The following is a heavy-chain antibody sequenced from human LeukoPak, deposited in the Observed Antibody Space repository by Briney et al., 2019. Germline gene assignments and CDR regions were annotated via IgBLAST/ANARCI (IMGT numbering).Heavy chain of an antibody. CDR3: AKISVSRHYDFWSGFYWGFDY. Sequence: GGSLRLSCAASGFTFSSYAMSWVRQAPGKGLEWVSVIRGSGGSTYYADPVKGRFTISRDNSKNTLFLQMNSLRAEDTAVYYCAKISVSRHYDFWSGFYWGFDYWGQGTLVTVSS. D-gene: IGHD3-3*01. CDR2: IRGSGGST. J-gene: IGHJ4*02. CDR1: GFTFSSYA. V-gene: IGHV3-23*01.